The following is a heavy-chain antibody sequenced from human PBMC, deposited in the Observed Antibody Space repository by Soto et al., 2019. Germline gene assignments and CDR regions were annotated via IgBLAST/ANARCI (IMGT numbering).Heavy chain of an antibody. CDR3: ARGQGGQWLVPADY. V-gene: IGHV1-46*01. CDR2: IDPSGGAT. D-gene: IGHD6-19*01. Sequence: QVLLVQSGAEVKKSGASVKISCKASGYSFTNYYVHWVRQAPGQGLEWMGIIDPSGGATSYAQKFQDRIDMITDTSTSTVYMELSSLTSEDTAVYYCARGQGGQWLVPADYWGQGTLVAVSS. J-gene: IGHJ4*02. CDR1: GYSFTNYY.